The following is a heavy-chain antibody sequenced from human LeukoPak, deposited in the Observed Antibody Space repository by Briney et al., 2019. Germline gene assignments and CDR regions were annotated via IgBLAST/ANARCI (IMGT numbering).Heavy chain of an antibody. CDR2: IRYDGSNK. CDR3: ARDRKSYNWNDGAFDI. V-gene: IGHV3-30*02. D-gene: IGHD1-20*01. CDR1: GFTFSSYG. J-gene: IGHJ3*02. Sequence: GGSLRLSCAASGFTFSSYGMHWVRQAPGKGLEWVAFIRYDGSNKYYADSVKGRFTISRDNSKNTLYLQMNSLRSEDTAVYYCARDRKSYNWNDGAFDIWGQGTMVTVSS.